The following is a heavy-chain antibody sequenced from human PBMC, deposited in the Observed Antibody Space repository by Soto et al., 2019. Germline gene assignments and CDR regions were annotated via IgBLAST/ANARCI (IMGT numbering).Heavy chain of an antibody. CDR3: ARETLYCSGGSCSGYYFDY. CDR1: GYTFTSYA. D-gene: IGHD2-15*01. Sequence: GASVKVSCKASGYTFTSYAMHWVRQAPGQRLEWMGWINAGNGNTKYSQKFQGRVTITRDTSASTAYMELSSLRSEDTAVYYCARETLYCSGGSCSGYYFDYWGQGTLVTVSS. J-gene: IGHJ4*02. CDR2: INAGNGNT. V-gene: IGHV1-3*01.